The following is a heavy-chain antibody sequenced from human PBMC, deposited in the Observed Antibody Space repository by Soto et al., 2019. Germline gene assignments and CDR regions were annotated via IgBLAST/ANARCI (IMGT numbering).Heavy chain of an antibody. CDR2: ISYDGSNK. Sequence: PGGSRRLSCAASGVTFSRYAMHGVRQAPGKGLEWVAVISYDGSNKYYADSVKGRFTISRDNSKNTLYLQMNSLRAEDTAVYYCARDPPAVVPAAMLGSYGMDVWGQGTTVTVSS. CDR3: ARDPPAVVPAAMLGSYGMDV. V-gene: IGHV3-30-3*01. D-gene: IGHD2-2*01. CDR1: GVTFSRYA. J-gene: IGHJ6*02.